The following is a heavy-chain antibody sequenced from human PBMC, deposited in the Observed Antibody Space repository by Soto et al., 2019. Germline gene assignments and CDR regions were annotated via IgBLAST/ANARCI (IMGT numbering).Heavy chain of an antibody. V-gene: IGHV1-8*01. J-gene: IGHJ5*02. CDR2: MNPNSGNT. CDR1: GYTFTSYD. D-gene: IGHD3-16*02. Sequence: ASVKVSCKASGYTFTSYDINWVRQATGQGLEWMGWMNPNSGNTGYAQKFQGRVTITRNTSISTAYMELSSLRSEDTAVYYCARGGRGSMITFGGVIVTWFDPWGQGTLVTVSS. CDR3: ARGGRGSMITFGGVIVTWFDP.